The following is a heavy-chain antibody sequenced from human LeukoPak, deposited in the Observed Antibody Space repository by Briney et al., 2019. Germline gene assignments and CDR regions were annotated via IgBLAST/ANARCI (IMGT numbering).Heavy chain of an antibody. D-gene: IGHD3-22*01. CDR3: VREGDGSGYYSISLVY. J-gene: IGHJ4*02. V-gene: IGHV3-7*01. CDR1: GFTFSTYW. CDR2: LKYDGSDK. Sequence: GGSLRPSCVASGFTFSTYWMSWVRQAPGKGLEWVANLKYDGSDKYYVDSVKGRFTISRDNAKNTLYLQMNSLRAEDTAVYYCVREGDGSGYYSISLVYWGQGTLVSVSS.